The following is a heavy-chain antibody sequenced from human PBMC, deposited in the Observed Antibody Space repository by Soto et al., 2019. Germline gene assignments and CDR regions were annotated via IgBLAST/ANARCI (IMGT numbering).Heavy chain of an antibody. Sequence: VQLLESGGDLVQPGGSLRLSCAASGFTFSSYGMSWVRQAPGKGLQWVSGIGGGDGSSYRPDSLKGRFFISRDNLKNTLYLQMKNLRVEDTAIYFCAKLTDNRWHGPFDSWGPGTLVTVAS. V-gene: IGHV3-23*01. CDR1: GFTFSSYG. CDR3: AKLTDNRWHGPFDS. J-gene: IGHJ4*02. CDR2: IGGGDGSS. D-gene: IGHD1-1*01.